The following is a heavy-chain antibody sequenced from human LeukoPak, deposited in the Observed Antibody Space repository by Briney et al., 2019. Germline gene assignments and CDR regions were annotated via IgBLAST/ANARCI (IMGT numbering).Heavy chain of an antibody. CDR2: IYHSGST. V-gene: IGHV4-30-2*01. CDR1: GGSFSGYY. D-gene: IGHD6-19*01. Sequence: SETLSLTCAVSGGSFSGYYWSWIRQPPGTGLEWIGYIYHSGSTYYNPSLKSRVTISVDRSKNQFSLKLSSVTAADTAVYYCARHDGSGWYYFDSWGQGTLVAVSS. J-gene: IGHJ4*02. CDR3: ARHDGSGWYYFDS.